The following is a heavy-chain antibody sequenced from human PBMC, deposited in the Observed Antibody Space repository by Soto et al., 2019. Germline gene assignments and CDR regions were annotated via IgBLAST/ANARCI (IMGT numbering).Heavy chain of an antibody. CDR1: GDSVSSNSAA. CDR3: ARGLAVAGSFAY. Sequence: QVQLQQSGPGLVKPSQTLSLTCAISGDSVSSNSAAWNWIRQSPSRGLEWLGRTYYRSKWYNDYAVSVRSRMTITPDTSKTPFSLQLNFVAPEDTAVYYCARGLAVAGSFAYWGQGTLVTVSS. J-gene: IGHJ4*02. V-gene: IGHV6-1*01. CDR2: TYYRSKWYN. D-gene: IGHD6-19*01.